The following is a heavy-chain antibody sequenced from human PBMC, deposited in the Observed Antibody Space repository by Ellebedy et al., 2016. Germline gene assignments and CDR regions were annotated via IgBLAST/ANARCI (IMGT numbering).Heavy chain of an antibody. CDR3: ARDLYPYLPYFDY. CDR2: IGGSGGST. Sequence: GGSLRLSCAASGFTFSSYAMSWVRQAPGKGLEWVSAIGGSGGSTYYADSVKGRFTISRDNSKNTLYLRMNSLRAEDTAVYYCARDLYPYLPYFDYWGQGTLVTVSS. D-gene: IGHD2/OR15-2a*01. J-gene: IGHJ4*02. V-gene: IGHV3-23*01. CDR1: GFTFSSYA.